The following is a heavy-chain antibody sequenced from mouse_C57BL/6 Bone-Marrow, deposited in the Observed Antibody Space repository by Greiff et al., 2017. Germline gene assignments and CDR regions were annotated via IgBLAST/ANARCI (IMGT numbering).Heavy chain of an antibody. J-gene: IGHJ2*01. D-gene: IGHD2-1*01. CDR3: ARSAYGNYGDWFDY. CDR2: INPNNGGT. Sequence: VQLQQSGPELVKPGASVKISCKASGYTFTDYYMNWVKQSHGKSLEWIGDINPNNGGTSYNQHFKGQATLTVDQSSRPADMELRSLTSEDSAVYYWARSAYGNYGDWFDYWGQGTTRTVSS. V-gene: IGHV1-26*01. CDR1: GYTFTDYY.